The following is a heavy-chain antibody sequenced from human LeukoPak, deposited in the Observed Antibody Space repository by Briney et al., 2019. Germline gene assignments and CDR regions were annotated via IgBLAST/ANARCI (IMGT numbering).Heavy chain of an antibody. CDR1: GFIFDNYS. D-gene: IGHD6-19*01. CDR2: ISGDGGST. Sequence: GGSLSLSCAAPGFIFDNYSIHWVRQAPGKGLEWVSLISGDGGSTFYADSVRGRFTISRDNTRKSLSLQMSSLRSEDTALYYCARESETSGWYDYLGQGTLVTVSS. CDR3: ARESETSGWYDY. V-gene: IGHV3-43*02. J-gene: IGHJ4*02.